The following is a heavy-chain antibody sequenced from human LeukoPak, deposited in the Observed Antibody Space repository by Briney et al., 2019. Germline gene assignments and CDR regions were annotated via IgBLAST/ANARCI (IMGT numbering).Heavy chain of an antibody. CDR2: INLDGSER. CDR1: GFTFSSYA. V-gene: IGHV3-7*01. J-gene: IGHJ4*02. Sequence: GGSLRLSCAASGFTFSSYAMSWVRQAPGKGLEWVANINLDGSERNYLDSVEGRLTISRDNAKNLLYLEMNSLRADDTAVYYCARPSSYSGAWGSDHWGQGTLVTVGS. D-gene: IGHD2-21*01. CDR3: ARPSSYSGAWGSDH.